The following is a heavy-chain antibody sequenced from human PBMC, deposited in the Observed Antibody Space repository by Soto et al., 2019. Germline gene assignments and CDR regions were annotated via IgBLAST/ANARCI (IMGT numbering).Heavy chain of an antibody. J-gene: IGHJ4*02. D-gene: IGHD6-13*01. CDR3: ARSPRSSPYFDY. V-gene: IGHV5-51*01. Sequence: GESLKISCQSSGYTFSNFWIGWVRQLPGKGLEWMGIIYPGDHETRYSPSFHGKVTISADRSINTAYLQWNSLGASDTAFYFCARSPRSSPYFDYWGQGALVTVSS. CDR2: IYPGDHET. CDR1: GYTFSNFW.